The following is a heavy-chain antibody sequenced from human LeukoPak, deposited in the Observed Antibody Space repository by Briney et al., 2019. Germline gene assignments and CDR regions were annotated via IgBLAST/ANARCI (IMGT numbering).Heavy chain of an antibody. Sequence: ETLSLTCTVSGGSISSSSYYWGWIRQPPGKGLEWIGSIYYSGSTYYNPSLKSRVTMSVDTSKNQFSLKLSSVTAADTAVYYCARPSYGSGSYYFDYWGQGTLVTVSS. CDR3: ARPSYGSGSYYFDY. J-gene: IGHJ4*02. CDR2: IYYSGST. D-gene: IGHD3-10*01. CDR1: GGSISSSSYY. V-gene: IGHV4-39*01.